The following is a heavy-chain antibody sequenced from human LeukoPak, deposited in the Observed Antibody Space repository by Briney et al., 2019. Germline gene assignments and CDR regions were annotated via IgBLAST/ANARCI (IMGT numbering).Heavy chain of an antibody. CDR2: ISSSGSTK. Sequence: PGGSLRLSCAASGFTFSDYYMSWIRQAPGKGLEWVSYISSSGSTKYYADSVKGRFTISRDNAKNSLYLQMSSLRAEDTAVYYWARADCSSTSCYEFDYWGRGALVTVSS. V-gene: IGHV3-11*04. CDR1: GFTFSDYY. CDR3: ARADCSSTSCYEFDY. J-gene: IGHJ4*02. D-gene: IGHD2-2*01.